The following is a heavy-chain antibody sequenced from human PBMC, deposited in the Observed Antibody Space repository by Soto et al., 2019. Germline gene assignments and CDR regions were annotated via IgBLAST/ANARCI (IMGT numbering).Heavy chain of an antibody. CDR1: GYSFISYW. CDR2: IYPGDSDT. CDR3: ARRQRRDYGDVFDY. Sequence: GESLKISCKGSGYSFISYWIGWVRQMPGKGLEWMGIIYPGDSDTRYSPSFQGQVTISAEKSISTAYLQWSSLRASDTAMFYCARRQRRDYGDVFDYWGQGTRVSVSS. J-gene: IGHJ4*02. D-gene: IGHD4-17*01. V-gene: IGHV5-51*01.